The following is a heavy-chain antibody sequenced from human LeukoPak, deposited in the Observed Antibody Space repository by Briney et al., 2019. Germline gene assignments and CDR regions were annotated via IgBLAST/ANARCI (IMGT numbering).Heavy chain of an antibody. CDR3: ARVVRGAVTSNCFDP. CDR2: ISNSGTT. V-gene: IGHV4-59*01. Sequence: SETLSLTCTVSGGSINDYYWTWIRQAPGKGLEWLGYISNSGTTDYNPSLKSRVTMSVDTSKNEFSLKVTSVTAADTAMYYCARVVRGAVTSNCFDPWGQGTLVTVSS. J-gene: IGHJ5*02. CDR1: GGSINDYY. D-gene: IGHD4-17*01.